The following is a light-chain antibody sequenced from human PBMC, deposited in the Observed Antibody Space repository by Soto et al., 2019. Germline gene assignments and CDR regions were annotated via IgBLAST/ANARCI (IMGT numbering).Light chain of an antibody. Sequence: EIVLTQSPATLSLSPGERATLSCRASPSVSSYLAWYQQKPGQAPRLLIYDASNMATGIPARFSVSGSGTDFTLTISSLEPEALAVYDCQQRSNWPLTFGGGTKVEIK. CDR1: PSVSSY. J-gene: IGKJ4*01. V-gene: IGKV3-11*01. CDR3: QQRSNWPLT. CDR2: DAS.